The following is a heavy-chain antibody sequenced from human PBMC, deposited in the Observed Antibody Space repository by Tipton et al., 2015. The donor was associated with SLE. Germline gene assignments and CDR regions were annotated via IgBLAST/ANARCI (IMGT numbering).Heavy chain of an antibody. V-gene: IGHV4-61*09. CDR2: VYTSQVT. D-gene: IGHD1-26*01. Sequence: TLSLTCTVSGGSLGGGSYYWTWVRQPAGRGLEWIGHVYTSQVTNYNPSPKGRVTISLDTSKHQFSLKLNSVTAADTAVYYCARGGGSYYDYWGQGTLVTVSS. CDR3: ARGGGSYYDY. J-gene: IGHJ4*02. CDR1: GGSLGGGSYY.